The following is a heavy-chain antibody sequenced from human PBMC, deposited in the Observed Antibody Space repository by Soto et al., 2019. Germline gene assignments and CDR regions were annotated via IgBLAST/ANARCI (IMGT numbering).Heavy chain of an antibody. D-gene: IGHD6-19*01. J-gene: IGHJ2*01. CDR2: ISWNSKFI. V-gene: IGHV3-9*01. Sequence: QLVESGGGLVQPGRSLRLSCAASGFTFDDYAMHWVRQPPGKGLEWVAGISWNSKFIDYADSVKGRFTISRDNAKNSLFLQMDSLRPEDTVFYYWAQAVDWYFDVWGRGTLVSVSS. CDR3: AQAVDWYFDV. CDR1: GFTFDDYA.